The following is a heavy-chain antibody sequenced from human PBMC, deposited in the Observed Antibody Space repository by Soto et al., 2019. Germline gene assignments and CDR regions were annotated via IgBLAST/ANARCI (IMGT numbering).Heavy chain of an antibody. V-gene: IGHV3-23*01. CDR2: ISDSGLGT. D-gene: IGHD3-22*01. CDR3: VKGSRGSRPYYFDY. CDR1: GFTFNTCV. J-gene: IGHJ4*02. Sequence: PGGSLRLSCAASGFTFNTCVMSWVRQAPGKGLEWVSAISDSGLGTYHADSVKGRFTVSRDNSKSTLYMQMNSLRGEDTAVYYCVKGSRGSRPYYFDYWGQGTRVTVSS.